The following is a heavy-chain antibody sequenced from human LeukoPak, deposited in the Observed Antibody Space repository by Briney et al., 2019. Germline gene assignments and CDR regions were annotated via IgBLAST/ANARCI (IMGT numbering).Heavy chain of an antibody. D-gene: IGHD2-15*01. V-gene: IGHV1-2*02. Sequence: ASVKVSCKASGYTFTGYYMHWVRQAPEQGLEWMGWINPNSGGTNYAQKFQGRVTMTRDTSISTAYMELSRLRSDDTAVYYCAISCSGGSCYSEGNYYMDVWGKGTTVTVSS. CDR1: GYTFTGYY. CDR3: AISCSGGSCYSEGNYYMDV. J-gene: IGHJ6*03. CDR2: INPNSGGT.